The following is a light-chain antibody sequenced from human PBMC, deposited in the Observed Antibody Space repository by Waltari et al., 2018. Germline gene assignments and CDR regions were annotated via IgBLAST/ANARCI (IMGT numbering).Light chain of an antibody. CDR3: QSSDSSLSGYVI. CDR2: GNS. J-gene: IGLJ2*01. V-gene: IGLV1-40*01. Sequence: PRKPPKLLYFGNSNGPLGGPDRFSGSKSGTSASLAIAGLQSEDEAVYYCQSSDSSLSGYVIFGGGTKVTVL.